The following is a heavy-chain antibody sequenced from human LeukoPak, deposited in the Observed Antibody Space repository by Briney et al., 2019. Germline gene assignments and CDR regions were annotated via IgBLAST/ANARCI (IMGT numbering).Heavy chain of an antibody. CDR1: GFTFSSYA. J-gene: IGHJ4*02. CDR3: AKSRGESRGASNY. V-gene: IGHV3-23*01. D-gene: IGHD1-26*01. CDR2: ISGSGGST. Sequence: GGSLRLSCAASGFTFSSYAMSWVRQAPGKGLEWVSAISGSGGSTYYADSVKGRFTISRDNSKNTPYLQMNSLRAEDTAVYYCAKSRGESRGASNYWGQGTLVTVSS.